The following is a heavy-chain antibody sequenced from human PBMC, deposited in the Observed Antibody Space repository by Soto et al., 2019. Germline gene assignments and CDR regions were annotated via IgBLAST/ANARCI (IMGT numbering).Heavy chain of an antibody. Sequence: SETLSLTCIVSGDSISETYWNWVRQPPGKGLEWIGLIFANGHTDYNPSLKSRVTMSVDACKIQFFFRLNSMNAGGTAVYYCGASRAASCLNWLDPWGRGTRGTFSS. J-gene: IGHJ5*02. CDR2: IFANGHT. D-gene: IGHD2-21*01. V-gene: IGHV4-4*07. CDR3: GASRAASCLNWLDP. CDR1: GDSISETY.